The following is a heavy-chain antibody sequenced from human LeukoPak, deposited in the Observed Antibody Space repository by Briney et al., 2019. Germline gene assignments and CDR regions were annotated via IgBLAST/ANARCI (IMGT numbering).Heavy chain of an antibody. CDR1: GYTFTSYD. CDR3: ARRTLTYYYDSSGYTFDY. CDR2: MNPNSGNT. Sequence: ASVKVSCKASGYTFTSYDINWVRQATGQGLEWMGWMNPNSGNTGYAQKFQGRVTMTRNTSISTAYMELSSLRSEDTAVYYCARRTLTYYYDSSGYTFDYWGQGTLVTVSS. J-gene: IGHJ4*02. V-gene: IGHV1-8*01. D-gene: IGHD3-22*01.